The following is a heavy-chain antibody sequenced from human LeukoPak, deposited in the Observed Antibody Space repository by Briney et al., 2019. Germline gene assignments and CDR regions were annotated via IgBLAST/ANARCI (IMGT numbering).Heavy chain of an antibody. CDR3: VRMGVSYYYDSSTYYPVAFDV. J-gene: IGHJ3*01. V-gene: IGHV4-38-2*01. Sequence: SETLSLTCGVSGYSISGGYYWGWIRQSPGKGLEWIATIFHTGSIYHNPSLKSRVILSVDTSKNKFSLILTSVPAADPAVYYCVRMGVSYYYDSSTYYPVAFDVWGQGTMVTVSS. CDR2: IFHTGSI. D-gene: IGHD3-22*01. CDR1: GYSISGGYY.